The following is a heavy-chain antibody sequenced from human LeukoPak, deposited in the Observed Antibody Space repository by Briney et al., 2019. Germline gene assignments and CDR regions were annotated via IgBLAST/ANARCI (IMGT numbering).Heavy chain of an antibody. J-gene: IGHJ4*02. V-gene: IGHV4-59*12. CDR3: ARGGSYEKPGDY. CDR2: IYYSGST. D-gene: IGHD1-26*01. CDR1: GGSISSYY. Sequence: PSETLSLTCTVSGGSISSYYWSWIRQPPGKGLEWIGYIYYSGSTYYNPSLKSRVTISVDGSKNQLSLKLNSVTAADTAVYYCARGGSYEKPGDYWGQGTLVTVSS.